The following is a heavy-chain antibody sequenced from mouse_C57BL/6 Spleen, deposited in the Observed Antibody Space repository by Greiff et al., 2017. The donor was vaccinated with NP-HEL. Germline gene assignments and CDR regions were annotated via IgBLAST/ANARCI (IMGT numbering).Heavy chain of an antibody. CDR3: TRDRMITTNYYAMDY. V-gene: IGHV5-9-1*02. CDR1: GFTFSSYA. D-gene: IGHD2-4*01. CDR2: ISSGGDYI. Sequence: EVMLVESGEGLVKPGGSLKLSCAASGFTFSSYAMSWVRQTPEKRLEWVEYISSGGDYIYYADTVKGRFTISRDNARNTLYLQMSSLKSEDTAMYYCTRDRMITTNYYAMDYWGQGTSVTVSS. J-gene: IGHJ4*01.